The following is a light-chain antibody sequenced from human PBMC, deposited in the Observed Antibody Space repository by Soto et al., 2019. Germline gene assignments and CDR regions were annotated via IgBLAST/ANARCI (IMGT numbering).Light chain of an antibody. CDR2: EVS. V-gene: IGLV2-8*01. CDR1: SSDVGGYNY. J-gene: IGLJ1*01. Sequence: QSALTQPHSASGSPGQSVTISCTGTSSDVGGYNYVSWYQQHPVKAPKLMIYEVSKRPSGVPDRFSGSKSGNTASLTVSGLQAEDESDYFCSSYARSDNYGFGDGTKVTV. CDR3: SSYARSDNYG.